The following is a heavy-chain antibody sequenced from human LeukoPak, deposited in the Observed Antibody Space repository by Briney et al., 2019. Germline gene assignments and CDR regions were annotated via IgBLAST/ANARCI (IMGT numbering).Heavy chain of an antibody. CDR2: IYYSGRT. Sequence: SETLTLTCTVSGGSISSYYWSWIRQSPGKGLEWIGYIYYSGRTNYNPSLKSRVTISVDTSKNQFSLKLSSVTAADTAVYYCARDATETYYDFWRGYYTWFDYWGQGTLVTVSS. D-gene: IGHD3-3*01. CDR3: ARDATETYYDFWRGYYTWFDY. J-gene: IGHJ4*02. CDR1: GGSISSYY. V-gene: IGHV4-59*12.